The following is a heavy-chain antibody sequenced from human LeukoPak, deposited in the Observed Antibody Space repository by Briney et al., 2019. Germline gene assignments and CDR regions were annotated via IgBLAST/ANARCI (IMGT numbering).Heavy chain of an antibody. J-gene: IGHJ4*02. CDR2: IHYSEST. D-gene: IGHD1-1*01. CDR1: GASINSYY. Sequence: SETLSLTCPVSGASINSYYWHWNRQPPGKGLEWIGYIHYSESTRYSAALQSRVTISLDTSSNQFSLKLTSMTAADTAVYYCARGSMADWNLFDYWGQGTLVTVSS. V-gene: IGHV4-59*01. CDR3: ARGSMADWNLFDY.